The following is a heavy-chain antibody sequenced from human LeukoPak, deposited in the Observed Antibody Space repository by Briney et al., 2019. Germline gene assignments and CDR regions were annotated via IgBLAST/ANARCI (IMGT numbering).Heavy chain of an antibody. D-gene: IGHD3-22*01. CDR2: IYYSGTT. V-gene: IGHV4-59*01. Sequence: SETLSLTCTVSGGSISSYYWNWIRQPPGKGLEWIGYIYYSGTTNYNPSLKSRVSMSVDTSKNQFSLKLSSVTAADTAVYYCARARNYYDSSGFYYEGDAFDIWGQGTMVTVSS. J-gene: IGHJ3*02. CDR3: ARARNYYDSSGFYYEGDAFDI. CDR1: GGSISSYY.